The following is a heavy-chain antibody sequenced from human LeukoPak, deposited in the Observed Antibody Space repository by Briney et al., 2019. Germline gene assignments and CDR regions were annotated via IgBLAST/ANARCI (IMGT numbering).Heavy chain of an antibody. CDR3: ARDTGYCSGGSCYGDF. Sequence: GGSLRLSCAASGFTVSSNYMSWVRQAPGKGLEWVSVIYSGGSTYYADSVKGRFTISRDNSKNTLYLQMNNLRAEDTAVYYCARDTGYCSGGSCYGDFWGQGTLVTVSS. V-gene: IGHV3-53*01. CDR1: GFTVSSNY. D-gene: IGHD2-15*01. CDR2: IYSGGST. J-gene: IGHJ4*02.